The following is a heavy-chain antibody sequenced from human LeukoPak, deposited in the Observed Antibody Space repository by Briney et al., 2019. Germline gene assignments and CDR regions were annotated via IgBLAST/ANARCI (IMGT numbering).Heavy chain of an antibody. CDR3: ARHWYSNYYMDV. Sequence: PSQTLSLTCTVSGGSISSGGYYWSWIRQPPGKGLEWIGYIYHSGSTYYNPSLKSRVTISVDTSKNQFSLKLSSVTAADTAVYYCARHWYSNYYMDVWGKGTTVAVSS. CDR2: IYHSGST. CDR1: GGSISSGGYY. V-gene: IGHV4-30-2*03. J-gene: IGHJ6*03. D-gene: IGHD4-11*01.